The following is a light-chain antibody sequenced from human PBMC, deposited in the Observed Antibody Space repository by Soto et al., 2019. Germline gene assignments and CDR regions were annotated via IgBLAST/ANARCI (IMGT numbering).Light chain of an antibody. Sequence: QSALTQPASVSGSPGQSITISCTGTSSDVGGYKYVSWYQQHPGKAPKLMIYEVSNRPSGVSNRFSGSKSGNTASLTISGLQAEDEADYYCTSYTSSNTLFGGGTKLTVL. CDR1: SSDVGGYKY. CDR2: EVS. CDR3: TSYTSSNTL. V-gene: IGLV2-14*01. J-gene: IGLJ2*01.